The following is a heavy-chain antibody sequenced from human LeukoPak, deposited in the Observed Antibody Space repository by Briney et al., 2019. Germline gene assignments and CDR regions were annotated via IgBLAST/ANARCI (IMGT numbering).Heavy chain of an antibody. D-gene: IGHD3-3*01. J-gene: IGHJ5*02. Sequence: GGSLRLSCAASGFTFSSYWMSWVRQAPGKGLEWVANIKQDVSEKYYVDSVKGRFTISRDNAKNSLYLQMNSLRAEDTAVYYCAREDFTDYDFWSGYYPNWFDPWGQGTLVTVSS. CDR1: GFTFSSYW. CDR3: AREDFTDYDFWSGYYPNWFDP. V-gene: IGHV3-7*01. CDR2: IKQDVSEK.